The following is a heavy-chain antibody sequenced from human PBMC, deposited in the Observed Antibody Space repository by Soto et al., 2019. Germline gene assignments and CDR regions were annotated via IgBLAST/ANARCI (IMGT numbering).Heavy chain of an antibody. CDR3: ASTDSGSYYGFYYYGMDV. CDR1: GGSISSYY. J-gene: IGHJ6*02. CDR2: IYYSGST. D-gene: IGHD1-26*01. V-gene: IGHV4-59*01. Sequence: SETLSLTCTVSGGSISSYYWSWIRQPPGKGLEWIGYIYYSGSTNYNPSLKSRVTISVDTSKNQFSLKLSSVTAADTAVYYCASTDSGSYYGFYYYGMDVWGQGTTVTVSS.